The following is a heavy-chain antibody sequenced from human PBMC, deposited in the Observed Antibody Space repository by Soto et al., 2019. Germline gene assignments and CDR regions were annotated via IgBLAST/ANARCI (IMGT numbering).Heavy chain of an antibody. CDR1: GFTFRTYR. CDR2: IASDGSST. Sequence: EVQLVESGGGLVQPGGSLRLSCAASGFTFRTYRMHWVRQVPGKGLVWVSRIASDGSSTNYADSVKGRFTISRDNAKNTLYLQMNSLRAEDSAVYYCARDVSNAVDYWGQGTLVTVSS. CDR3: ARDVSNAVDY. J-gene: IGHJ4*02. V-gene: IGHV3-74*01. D-gene: IGHD4-4*01.